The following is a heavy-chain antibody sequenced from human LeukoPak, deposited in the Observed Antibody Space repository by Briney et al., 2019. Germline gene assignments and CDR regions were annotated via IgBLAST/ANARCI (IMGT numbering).Heavy chain of an antibody. J-gene: IGHJ4*02. CDR3: ARAGVAVAFDY. Sequence: TGGSLRLSCAASGFTVSSNYMSWVRQAPGKGLEWVSVIYSGGSTYYADSVKGRFTISRDNSKNTLYLQMNSLRAEDTAVYYCARAGVAVAFDYWGQGTLVTASS. CDR2: IYSGGST. V-gene: IGHV3-53*01. CDR1: GFTVSSNY. D-gene: IGHD6-19*01.